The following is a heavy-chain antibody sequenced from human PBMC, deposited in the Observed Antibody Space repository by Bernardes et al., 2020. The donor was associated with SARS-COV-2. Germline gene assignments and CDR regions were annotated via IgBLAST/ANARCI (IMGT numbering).Heavy chain of an antibody. CDR1: GFTFSSYS. D-gene: IGHD3-3*01. J-gene: IGHJ6*03. Sequence: GGSLRLSCAASGFTFSSYSMNWVRQAPGKGLEWVSSISSSSSYIYYADSVKGRFTISRDNAKNSLYLQMNSLRAEDTAVYYCARDFTYYDFWSGYYPNIRYYYMDVWGKGTTVTVSS. CDR3: ARDFTYYDFWSGYYPNIRYYYMDV. V-gene: IGHV3-21*01. CDR2: ISSSSSYI.